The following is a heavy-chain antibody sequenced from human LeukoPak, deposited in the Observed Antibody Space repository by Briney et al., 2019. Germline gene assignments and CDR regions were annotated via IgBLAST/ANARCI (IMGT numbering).Heavy chain of an antibody. D-gene: IGHD1-1*01. CDR1: GFTFGDPY. CDR3: ARGPTGTTIYHYGMDV. CDR2: IRDKANSYTT. V-gene: IGHV3-72*01. J-gene: IGHJ6*04. Sequence: GGSLRLSCAASGFTFGDPYMGSARQAPGKGREWVDRIRDKANSYTTQYAASVKGRFTISRNDSKKSLYLQMNSLETEDTAVYYCARGPTGTTIYHYGMDVWGKGTTVTVSS.